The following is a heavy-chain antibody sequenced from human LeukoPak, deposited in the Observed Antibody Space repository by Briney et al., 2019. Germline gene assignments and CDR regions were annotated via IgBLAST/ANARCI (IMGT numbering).Heavy chain of an antibody. Sequence: ASVKVSCKASGYTFTGYYMHWVRQAPGQGLEWMGWINPNSGGTNYAQKFQGWVTMTRDTSISTAYMELSRLRSDDTAVYYCARQKGYCSGGSCYSSRGMDVWGQGTTVTVSS. V-gene: IGHV1-2*04. J-gene: IGHJ6*02. CDR2: INPNSGGT. D-gene: IGHD2-15*01. CDR1: GYTFTGYY. CDR3: ARQKGYCSGGSCYSSRGMDV.